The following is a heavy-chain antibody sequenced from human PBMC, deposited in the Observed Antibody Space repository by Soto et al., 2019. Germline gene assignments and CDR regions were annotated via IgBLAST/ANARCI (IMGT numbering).Heavy chain of an antibody. CDR1: GYSFTSYW. Sequence: LGESLKISCKGSGYSFTSYWIGWVRRMPGKGLEWMGIIYPGDSDTRYSPSFQGQVTISADKSISTAYLQWSSLKASDTAMYYCARQPQYSSSWYYYGMDVWGQGTTVTVSS. J-gene: IGHJ6*02. CDR2: IYPGDSDT. V-gene: IGHV5-51*01. CDR3: ARQPQYSSSWYYYGMDV. D-gene: IGHD6-13*01.